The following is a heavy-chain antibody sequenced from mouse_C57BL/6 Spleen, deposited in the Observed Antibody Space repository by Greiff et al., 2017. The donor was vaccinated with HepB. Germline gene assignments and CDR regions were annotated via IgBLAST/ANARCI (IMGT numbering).Heavy chain of an antibody. CDR1: GFTFSSYG. CDR3: AFERGAWFAY. J-gene: IGHJ3*01. Sequence: EVQGVESGGDLVKPGGSLKLSCAASGFTFSSYGMSWVRQTPDKRLEWVATISSGGSYTYYPDSVKGRFTISRDNAKNTLYLQMSSLKSEDTAMYYWAFERGAWFAYWGQGTLVTVSA. CDR2: ISSGGSYT. V-gene: IGHV5-6*01.